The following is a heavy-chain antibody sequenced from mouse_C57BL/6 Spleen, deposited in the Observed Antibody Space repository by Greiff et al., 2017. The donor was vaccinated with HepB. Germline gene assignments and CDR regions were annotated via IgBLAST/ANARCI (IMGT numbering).Heavy chain of an antibody. CDR1: GFTFSSYG. J-gene: IGHJ2*01. CDR3: ASRRGQLRLQDFDY. CDR2: ISSGGSYT. V-gene: IGHV5-6*01. D-gene: IGHD3-2*02. Sequence: EVQLVESGGDLVKPGGSLKLSCAASGFTFSSYGMSWVRQTPDKRLEWVATISSGGSYTYYPDSVKGRFTISRDNAKNTLYLQMSSLKSEDTAMYYCASRRGQLRLQDFDYWGQGTTLTVSS.